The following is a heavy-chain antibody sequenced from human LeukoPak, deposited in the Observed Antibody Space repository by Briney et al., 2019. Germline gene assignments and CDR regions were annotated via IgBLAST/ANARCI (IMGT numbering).Heavy chain of an antibody. J-gene: IGHJ6*03. Sequence: SETLSLTCAVYGGSFSGYYWSWIRQPPGKGLEWIGEINHSGSTNYNPSLKSRVTISVDTSKNQFSLKLSSVTAADTAVYYCARVAPGYSYGWVSFYYYYYMDVWGKGTTVTVSS. CDR3: ARVAPGYSYGWVSFYYYYYMDV. V-gene: IGHV4-34*01. CDR2: INHSGST. CDR1: GGSFSGYY. D-gene: IGHD5-18*01.